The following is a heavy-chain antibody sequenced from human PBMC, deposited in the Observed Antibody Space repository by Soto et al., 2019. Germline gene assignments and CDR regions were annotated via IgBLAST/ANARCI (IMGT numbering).Heavy chain of an antibody. V-gene: IGHV3-30-3*01. CDR1: GFTFSSYA. Sequence: GGSLRLSCAASGFTFSSYAMHWVRQAPGKGLEWVAVISYDGSNKYYADSVKGRFTISRDNSKNTLYLQMNSLRAEDTAVYYCARDPGGRTYCSGGSCYSSHYDYWGQGTLVTVSS. CDR2: ISYDGSNK. D-gene: IGHD2-15*01. CDR3: ARDPGGRTYCSGGSCYSSHYDY. J-gene: IGHJ4*02.